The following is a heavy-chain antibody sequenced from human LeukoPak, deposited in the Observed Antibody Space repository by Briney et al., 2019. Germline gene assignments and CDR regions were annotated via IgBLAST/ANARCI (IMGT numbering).Heavy chain of an antibody. CDR2: FDPEDGET. D-gene: IGHD6-13*01. CDR1: GYSLIELS. Sequence: ASVKVSCKVTGYSLIELSMHWVRQAPGKGLEWMGSFDPEDGETIYAEKFQGRLTMTAGTSADTTSMEITSLRFEDTAVYYCVTSEVGSNGGWFDPWGQGTLVIVSS. V-gene: IGHV1-24*01. CDR3: VTSEVGSNGGWFDP. J-gene: IGHJ5*02.